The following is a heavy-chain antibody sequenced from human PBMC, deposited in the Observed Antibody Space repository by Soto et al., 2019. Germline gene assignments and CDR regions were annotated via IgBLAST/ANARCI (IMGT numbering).Heavy chain of an antibody. CDR3: ARQVEMATILTRGYYYYGMDV. Sequence: ASVKVSCKASGYTFTSYYMHWVRQAPGQGLEWMGIINPSGGSTSYAQKFQGRVTMTRDTSTSTVYMELSSLRSEDTAVYYCARQVEMATILTRGYYYYGMDVWGQGTTVTVSS. D-gene: IGHD5-12*01. V-gene: IGHV1-46*01. J-gene: IGHJ6*02. CDR1: GYTFTSYY. CDR2: INPSGGST.